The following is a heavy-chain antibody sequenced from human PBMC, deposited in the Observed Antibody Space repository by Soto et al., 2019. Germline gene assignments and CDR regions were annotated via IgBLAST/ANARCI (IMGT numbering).Heavy chain of an antibody. CDR2: IYPGDSDT. CDR3: ARLGTYCSSTSCPITVVGYY. CDR1: GYSFTSYW. Sequence: GESLKISCKGSGYSFTSYWIGWVRQMPGKGPEWMGIIYPGDSDTRYSPSFQGQVTISADKSISTAYLQWSSLKASDTAMYYCARLGTYCSSTSCPITVVGYYWGQGTLVTVSS. V-gene: IGHV5-51*01. J-gene: IGHJ4*02. D-gene: IGHD2-2*01.